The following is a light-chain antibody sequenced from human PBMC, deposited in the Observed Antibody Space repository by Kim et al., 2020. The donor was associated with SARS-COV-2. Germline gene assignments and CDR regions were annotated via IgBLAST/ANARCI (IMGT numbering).Light chain of an antibody. V-gene: IGLV2-8*01. CDR3: SSYAGTNNFYV. CDR1: STDVGGYNY. CDR2: DVN. Sequence: QSALTQPPSASGSPGQSVTISCTGSSTDVGGYNYVSWHQQHPGKAPKLIIYDVNNRPSGVPNRFSGSKPGNTASLTVSGLQSEDEADYYCSSYAGTNNFYVFGTGTKVTVL. J-gene: IGLJ1*01.